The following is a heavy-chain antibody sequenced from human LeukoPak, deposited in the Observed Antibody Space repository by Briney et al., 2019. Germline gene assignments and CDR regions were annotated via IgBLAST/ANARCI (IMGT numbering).Heavy chain of an antibody. D-gene: IGHD5-24*01. CDR3: ARCASDGYHEY. CDR1: GGSVTGYF. V-gene: IGHV4-59*02. Sequence: PSETLSLTCTVSGGSVTGYFWSWFRQFPGKGLEWIGYIYYDGYTNYNPSLKGRLSILVDTSRNQFSLKLSSVTAADTAVYYCARCASDGYHEYWGQGTLVTVSS. J-gene: IGHJ4*02. CDR2: IYYDGYT.